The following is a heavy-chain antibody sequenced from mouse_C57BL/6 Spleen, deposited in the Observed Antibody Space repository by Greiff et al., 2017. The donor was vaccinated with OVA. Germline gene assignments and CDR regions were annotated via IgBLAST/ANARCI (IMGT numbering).Heavy chain of an antibody. Sequence: VQLQQSGAELVRPGASVKLSCKASGYTFTDYYINWVKQRPGQGLEWIARIYPGSGNTYYNEKFKGKATLTAEKSSSTAYMQLSSLTSEDSAVYFCARGNYYGSSYVGFAYWGQGTLVTVSA. CDR1: GYTFTDYY. CDR3: ARGNYYGSSYVGFAY. CDR2: IYPGSGNT. D-gene: IGHD1-1*01. V-gene: IGHV1-76*01. J-gene: IGHJ3*01.